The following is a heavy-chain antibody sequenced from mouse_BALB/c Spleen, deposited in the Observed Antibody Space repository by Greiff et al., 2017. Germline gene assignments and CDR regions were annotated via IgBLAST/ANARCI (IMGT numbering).Heavy chain of an antibody. V-gene: IGHV5-17*02. Sequence: EVQLVESGGGLVQPGGSRKLSCAASGFTFSSFGMHWVRQAPEKGLEWVAYISSGSSTIYYADTVKGRFTISRDNPKNTLFLQMTSLRSEDTAMYYCARQDGYYMAYWGQGTLVTVSA. CDR1: GFTFSSFG. CDR3: ARQDGYYMAY. CDR2: ISSGSSTI. D-gene: IGHD2-3*01. J-gene: IGHJ3*01.